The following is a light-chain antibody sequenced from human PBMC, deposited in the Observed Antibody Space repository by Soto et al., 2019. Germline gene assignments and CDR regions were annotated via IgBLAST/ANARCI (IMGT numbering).Light chain of an antibody. CDR2: DAS. V-gene: IGKV3-11*01. Sequence: EIVMTQSPATVPVSPGERATLSCRASQSVSSYLARYQQKPGQAPRLLIYDASNRATGIPARFSGSGSGTDFTLTISSLEPEDFASYYCQQRSSWPRTFGQGTKVDIK. J-gene: IGKJ1*01. CDR1: QSVSSY. CDR3: QQRSSWPRT.